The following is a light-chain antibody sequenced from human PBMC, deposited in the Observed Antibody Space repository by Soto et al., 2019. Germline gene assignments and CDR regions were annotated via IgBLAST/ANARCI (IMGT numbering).Light chain of an antibody. CDR3: QQRSNWPGA. CDR1: QSVSSY. V-gene: IGKV3-11*01. CDR2: DAS. Sequence: EIVLTQSPATLSLSPGERATLSCRASQSVSSYLAWYQQKPGQAPRLLIYDASNRATGIPDRFSGSGSGTAFTLTISSLEPEDFAVYYGQQRSNWPGAFGPGTKVDIK. J-gene: IGKJ3*01.